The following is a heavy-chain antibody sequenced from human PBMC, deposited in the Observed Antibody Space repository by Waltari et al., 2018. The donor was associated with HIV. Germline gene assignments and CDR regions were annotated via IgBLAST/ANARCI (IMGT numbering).Heavy chain of an antibody. CDR1: GFSFESYW. J-gene: IGHJ4*02. Sequence: SGGGLAQPRGSLRLSCGVAGFSFESYWMSWVRQAPGWGLECVAHINQDGSEMYLVDSVKGRFTIFRDNTKKSVFLQMNNLRVEDTATYYCARSSSGLFDHWGQGSLVTVSS. V-gene: IGHV3-7*03. CDR3: ARSSSGLFDH. CDR2: INQDGSEM. D-gene: IGHD3-22*01.